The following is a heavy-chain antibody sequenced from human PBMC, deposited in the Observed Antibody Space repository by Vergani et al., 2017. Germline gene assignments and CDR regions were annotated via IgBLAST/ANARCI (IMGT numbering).Heavy chain of an antibody. CDR3: ARDRAAAGTVGYCQH. J-gene: IGHJ1*01. D-gene: IGHD6-13*01. CDR2: IYYSGST. V-gene: IGHV4-30-4*08. Sequence: QVQLQESGPGLVKPSQTLTLPCTVSGGSISSGDYYWSWIRQPPGKGLEWIGYIYYSGSTYYHPSLKSRVTISVDTSKNQFSLKLSSVTAADTAVYYCARDRAAAGTVGYCQHWGQGTLVTVSS. CDR1: GGSISSGDYY.